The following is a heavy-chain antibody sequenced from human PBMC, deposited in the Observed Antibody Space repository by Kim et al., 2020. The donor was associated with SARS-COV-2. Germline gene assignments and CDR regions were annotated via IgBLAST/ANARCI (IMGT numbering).Heavy chain of an antibody. CDR3: ARVRLLWFGELLGTSYVYGMDV. CDR2: INHSGST. V-gene: IGHV4-34*01. D-gene: IGHD3-10*01. J-gene: IGHJ6*02. Sequence: SETLSLTCAVYGGSFSGYYWSWIRQPPGKGLEWIGEINHSGSTNYNPSLKSRVTISVDTSKNQFSLKLSSVTAADTAVYYCARVRLLWFGELLGTSYVYGMDVWGQGTTVTVSS. CDR1: GGSFSGYY.